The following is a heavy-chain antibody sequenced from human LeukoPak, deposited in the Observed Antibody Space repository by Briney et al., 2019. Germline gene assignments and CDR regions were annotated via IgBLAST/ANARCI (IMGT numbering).Heavy chain of an antibody. CDR1: GGSFSGYY. J-gene: IGHJ4*02. CDR2: INHSGST. CDR3: AISPGPFDY. V-gene: IGHV4-34*01. Sequence: PSETLSLTCAVYGGSFSGYYWSWIRQPPGKVLEWIGEINHSGSTHYNPSFKSRVTISVDTSKNQFSLKLSSVTAADTAVYYCAISPGPFDYWGQGTLVTVSS.